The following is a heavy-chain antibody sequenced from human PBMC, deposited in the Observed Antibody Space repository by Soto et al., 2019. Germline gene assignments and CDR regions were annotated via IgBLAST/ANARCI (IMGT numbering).Heavy chain of an antibody. Sequence: PGGSLRLSCAASGFSFSSYWMHWVRQAPGKGLVWVSRINTDGSSTSYADSVKGRFTFSRDNAKNTLYLQMNSLRAEDTAVYYSAREVGTTWFDPWGQGTLVTVSS. V-gene: IGHV3-74*01. CDR1: GFSFSSYW. CDR2: INTDGSST. CDR3: AREVGTTWFDP. D-gene: IGHD1-1*01. J-gene: IGHJ5*02.